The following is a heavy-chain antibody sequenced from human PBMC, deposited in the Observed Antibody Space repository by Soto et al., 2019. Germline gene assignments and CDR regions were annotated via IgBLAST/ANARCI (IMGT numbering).Heavy chain of an antibody. CDR3: AKPPGGAVAGTYYFDY. Sequence: EVQLLESGGGLVQPGGSLRLSCAASGFTFSSYAMSWVRQAPGKGLEWVSAISGSGGSTYYADSVKGRFTISRDNSKNTLYLQMNSLRAEDTAVYYCAKPPGGAVAGTYYFDYWGQGTLVTVSS. CDR2: ISGSGGST. J-gene: IGHJ4*02. CDR1: GFTFSSYA. V-gene: IGHV3-23*01. D-gene: IGHD6-19*01.